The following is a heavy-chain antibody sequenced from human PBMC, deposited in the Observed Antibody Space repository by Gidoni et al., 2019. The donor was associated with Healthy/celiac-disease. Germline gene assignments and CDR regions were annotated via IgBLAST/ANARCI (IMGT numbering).Heavy chain of an antibody. CDR1: GGSFSGYY. Sequence: QVQLQQWGAGLLKPSETLSLTCPVYGGSFSGYYWSWIRQPPAKGLAWIGELNHSGSTNDNPSLKSRVTISVDTSKNQFSLKLSSVTAADTAVYYCARVGRYFSGSLRRAFDIWGQGTMVTVSS. CDR3: ARVGRYFSGSLRRAFDI. CDR2: LNHSGST. J-gene: IGHJ3*02. D-gene: IGHD6-19*01. V-gene: IGHV4-34*01.